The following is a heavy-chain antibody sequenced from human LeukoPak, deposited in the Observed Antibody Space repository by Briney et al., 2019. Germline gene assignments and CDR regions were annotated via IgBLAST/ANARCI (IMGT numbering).Heavy chain of an antibody. J-gene: IGHJ4*02. CDR1: GGSISSSSYY. D-gene: IGHD6-13*01. Sequence: SETLSLTCTVSGGSISSSSYYWGWIRQPPGKGLEWIGSIYYSGSTYYNPSLKSRVTISVDTSKNQFSLKLSSVTAADTAVYYCARIYRQQLVAYEYYFDYWGQGTLVTVSS. CDR2: IYYSGST. CDR3: ARIYRQQLVAYEYYFDY. V-gene: IGHV4-39*07.